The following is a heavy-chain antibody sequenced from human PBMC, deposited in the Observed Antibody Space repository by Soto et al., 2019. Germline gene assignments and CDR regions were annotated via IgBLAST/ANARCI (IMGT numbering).Heavy chain of an antibody. V-gene: IGHV3-66*02. D-gene: IGHD3-3*01. Sequence: GGSLRLSCAASGFTVSSNYMSWVRQAPGKGLGWVSVIYSGGSTYYADSVKGRFTISRVNSKNTLYLQMNSLRAEDTAVYYCAGYYDSRPFDYWGQGTLVTVSS. CDR1: GFTVSSNY. J-gene: IGHJ4*02. CDR3: AGYYDSRPFDY. CDR2: IYSGGST.